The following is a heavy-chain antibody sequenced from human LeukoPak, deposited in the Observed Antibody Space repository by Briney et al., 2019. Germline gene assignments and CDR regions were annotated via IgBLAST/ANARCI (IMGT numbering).Heavy chain of an antibody. J-gene: IGHJ4*02. V-gene: IGHV3-74*01. CDR2: INSDGSST. D-gene: IGHD3-22*01. CDR3: ARDLDTYYYDSSAYYQLDY. Sequence: GGSLRLSCAASGFTFSSYWMHWVRQAPGKGLVWVSRINSDGSSTSYADSVKGRFTISRDNAKNTLYLQMNSLRAEDTAVYYCARDLDTYYYDSSAYYQLDYWGQGTLVTVSS. CDR1: GFTFSSYW.